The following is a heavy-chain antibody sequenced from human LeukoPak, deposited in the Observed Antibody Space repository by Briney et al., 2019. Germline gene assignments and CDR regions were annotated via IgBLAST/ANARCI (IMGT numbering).Heavy chain of an antibody. CDR1: GGTFSSYA. D-gene: IGHD3-3*01. V-gene: IGHV1-69*05. J-gene: IGHJ6*03. Sequence: ASVKVSCKASGGTFSSYAISWVRQAPGQGLEWMGGIIPIFGTANYAQKFQGRVTITTDESTSTAYMELSSLRSEDTAVYYCGSQVIILGRRRYYMDVWGKGTTVAVSS. CDR3: GSQVIILGRRRYYMDV. CDR2: IIPIFGTA.